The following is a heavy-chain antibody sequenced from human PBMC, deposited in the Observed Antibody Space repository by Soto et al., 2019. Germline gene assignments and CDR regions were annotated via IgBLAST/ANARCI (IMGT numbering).Heavy chain of an antibody. CDR3: ARYYYDSSGPRNWFAP. V-gene: IGHV4-34*01. J-gene: IGHJ5*02. Sequence: PSETLSLTCAVYGGSFSGYYWSWICQPPGKGLEWIGEINHSGSTNYNPSLKSRVTISVDTSKNQFSLKLSSVTAADTAVYYCARYYYDSSGPRNWFAPWGQGTLVTVSS. CDR2: INHSGST. CDR1: GGSFSGYY. D-gene: IGHD3-22*01.